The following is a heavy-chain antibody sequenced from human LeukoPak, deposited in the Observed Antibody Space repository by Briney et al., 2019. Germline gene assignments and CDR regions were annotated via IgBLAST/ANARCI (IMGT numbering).Heavy chain of an antibody. CDR2: IYHSGST. V-gene: IGHV4-38-2*02. J-gene: IGHJ4*02. CDR1: GYSISSGYY. Sequence: SETLSLTCTVSGYSISSGYYWGWIRQPPGKGLEWIGSIYHSGSTYYNPSLKSRVTISVDTSKNQFSLKLSSVTAADTAVYYCASPENPITAGYWGQGTLVPVSS. D-gene: IGHD3-16*01. CDR3: ASPENPITAGY.